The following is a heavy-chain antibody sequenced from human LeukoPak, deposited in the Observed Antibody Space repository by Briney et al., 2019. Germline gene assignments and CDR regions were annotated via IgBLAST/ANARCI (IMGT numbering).Heavy chain of an antibody. V-gene: IGHV3-7*04. D-gene: IGHD5-24*01. CDR2: IKEDGSEK. CDR3: ARGRDNVY. Sequence: PGGSLRLSCASSGFTFSAFWMTWVRQAPGKGLEWVASIKEDGSEKFYVDSVKGRLTISRDNAKKSLYLQMNSLTAEDAAVYYCARGRDNVYWGQGTLVTVSS. CDR1: GFTFSAFW. J-gene: IGHJ4*02.